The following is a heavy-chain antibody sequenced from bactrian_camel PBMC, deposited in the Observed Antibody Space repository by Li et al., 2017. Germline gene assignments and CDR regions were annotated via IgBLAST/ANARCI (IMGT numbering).Heavy chain of an antibody. CDR1: GFAIDSYW. J-gene: IGHJ4*01. Sequence: HVQLEESGGGLVQPGGSLRLSCAASGFAIDSYWMYWVRQAPGKGLEWVSYINARDSSTHYEDSVKGRFTISRDNAANTLFLQLNGLKTEDTAMYYCSRSQEGWAQVFEYWGRGTQVTVS. CDR2: INARDSST. CDR3: SRSQEGWAQVFEY. V-gene: IGHV3S1*01. D-gene: IGHD3*01.